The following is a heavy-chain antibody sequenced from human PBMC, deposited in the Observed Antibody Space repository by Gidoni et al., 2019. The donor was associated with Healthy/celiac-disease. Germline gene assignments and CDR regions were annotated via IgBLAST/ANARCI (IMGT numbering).Heavy chain of an antibody. J-gene: IGHJ6*03. CDR2: IYYRGGT. Sequence: QVQLQESGPGLVKPSETLSPTCTVPGGSISSYHLSWIRQPPGKGLEWIGYIYYRGGTNYNPSLKSRVTISVDTSKNQFSLKLSSVTAADTAVYYCARGTVGGYYYMDVWGKGTTVTVSS. D-gene: IGHD3-16*01. CDR3: ARGTVGGYYYMDV. V-gene: IGHV4-59*01. CDR1: GGSISSYH.